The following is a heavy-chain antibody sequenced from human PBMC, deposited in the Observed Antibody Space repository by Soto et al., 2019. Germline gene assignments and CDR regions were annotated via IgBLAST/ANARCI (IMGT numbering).Heavy chain of an antibody. V-gene: IGHV1-8*01. CDR2: MNPNSGNT. CDR3: ARVSGYDETNWFDP. J-gene: IGHJ5*02. Sequence: ASVKVSCKASGYTFTSYDINWVRQATGQGLEWMGWMNPNSGNTGYAQKFQGRVTMTRKTSISTAYMELSSLRSEDTAVYYCARVSGYDETNWFDPWGQGTLVTVSS. CDR1: GYTFTSYD. D-gene: IGHD5-12*01.